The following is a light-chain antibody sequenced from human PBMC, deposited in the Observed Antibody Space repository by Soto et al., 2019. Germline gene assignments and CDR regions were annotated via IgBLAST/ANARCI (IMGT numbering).Light chain of an antibody. CDR1: QTVTSNY. Sequence: EIVLTQSPGTLSLYPGERATLSCRASQTVTSNYLAWYQQRPGQAPRLFIYGASNRATGIPDRFRASGSGTVFTLTISTVEPEDFAVYYCQQYGSSPLTFGGGTKVEIK. CDR3: QQYGSSPLT. V-gene: IGKV3-20*01. CDR2: GAS. J-gene: IGKJ4*01.